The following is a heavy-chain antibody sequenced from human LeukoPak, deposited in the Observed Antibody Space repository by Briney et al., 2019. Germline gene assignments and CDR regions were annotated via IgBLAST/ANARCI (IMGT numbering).Heavy chain of an antibody. D-gene: IGHD4-23*01. V-gene: IGHV3-74*03. J-gene: IGHJ2*01. CDR2: ISTDVDAT. CDR3: ARGRWGSFDL. Sequence: GESLKISCAASGFSFSSNWIYWVGQAPGKGLVWVSRISTDVDATTYADSVKGRFTISRDNAKNTLYLQMNSLRAEDTAMYYCARGRWGSFDLWGRGTLVTVSS. CDR1: GFSFSSNW.